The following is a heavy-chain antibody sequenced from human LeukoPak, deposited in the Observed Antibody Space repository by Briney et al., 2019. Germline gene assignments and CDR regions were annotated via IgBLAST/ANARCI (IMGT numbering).Heavy chain of an antibody. CDR1: GGSISSGGYY. J-gene: IGHJ3*02. CDR2: IYYSGST. D-gene: IGHD5-18*01. V-gene: IGHV4-31*03. CDR3: ARVGVDTATEHAFDI. Sequence: SETLSLTCTVSGGSISSGGYYWSWIRQHPGKGLEWIGYIYYSGSTYYNPSLKSRVTISVDTSKNQFSLKLSSVTAADTAVYYCARVGVDTATEHAFDIWGQGTKVTVSS.